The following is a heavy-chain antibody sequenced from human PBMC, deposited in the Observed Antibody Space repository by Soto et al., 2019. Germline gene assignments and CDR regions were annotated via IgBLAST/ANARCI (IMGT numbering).Heavy chain of an antibody. CDR3: ARVAWGSGNKKILYYFDY. V-gene: IGHV4-59*01. J-gene: IGHJ4*02. Sequence: SETLSLTCTVSGGSISSYYWSWIRQPLGKGLEWIGYIYYSGSTNYNPSLKSRVTISVDTSKNQFSLKLSSVTAADTAVYYCARVAWGSGNKKILYYFDYWGQGTRVTVSS. D-gene: IGHD7-27*01. CDR1: GGSISSYY. CDR2: IYYSGST.